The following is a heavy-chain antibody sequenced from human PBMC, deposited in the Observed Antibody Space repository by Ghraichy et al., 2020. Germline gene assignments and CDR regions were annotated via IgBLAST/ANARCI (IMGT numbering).Heavy chain of an antibody. CDR3: ARDIKSSSWSYYYYAMDV. CDR2: ISHDGTSK. J-gene: IGHJ6*02. CDR1: RFTFSGYS. Sequence: GRSLRLSCAASRFTFSGYSMHWVRQAPGKGLEWVAVISHDGTSKYYADSVKGRFTISRDNSKNTLYLQMNSLRAEDTAVYYCARDIKSSSWSYYYYAMDVWGQGTTVTVSS. D-gene: IGHD6-13*01. V-gene: IGHV3-30-3*01.